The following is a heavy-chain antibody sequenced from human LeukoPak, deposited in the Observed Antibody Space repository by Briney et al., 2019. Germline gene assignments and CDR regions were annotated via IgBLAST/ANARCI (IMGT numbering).Heavy chain of an antibody. D-gene: IGHD6-19*01. CDR1: GFTFSSYA. Sequence: PGGSLRLSCAASGFTFSSYAMHWVRQAPGKGLEWVAVISYDGSNKYYADSVKGRFTISRDNSKNTLYLQMNSLRAEDTAVYYCARAGYSSGWYHFAGVGFDYWGQGTLVTVSS. CDR2: ISYDGSNK. J-gene: IGHJ4*02. V-gene: IGHV3-30-3*01. CDR3: ARAGYSSGWYHFAGVGFDY.